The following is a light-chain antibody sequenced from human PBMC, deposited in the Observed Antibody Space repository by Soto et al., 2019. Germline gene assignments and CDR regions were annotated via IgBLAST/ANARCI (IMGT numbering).Light chain of an antibody. CDR2: GAS. V-gene: IGKV3-11*01. CDR1: QSVSSS. CDR3: QQRSNWAT. J-gene: IGKJ3*01. Sequence: EIVMTQSPATLSVSPGERATLSCRASQSVSSSLAWYQQKPGQAPRLLIYGASTRATGIPARFSGSGSVTDFTLTISSLEPEDFAVYYCQQRSNWATFGPGTKVD.